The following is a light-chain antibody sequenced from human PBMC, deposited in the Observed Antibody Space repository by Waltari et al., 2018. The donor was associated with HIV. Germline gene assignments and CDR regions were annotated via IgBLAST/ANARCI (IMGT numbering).Light chain of an antibody. CDR3: QSYDTTTPVV. Sequence: NFMLTQPHSVSESPGKTVSISCTRSSGSIASSYVQSHQQRPGSSPTAVIFEDNQRPSGVPERFSGSIDSSSNSASLTISGLKTEDEADYYCQSYDTTTPVVFGGGTRLTVL. J-gene: IGLJ2*01. V-gene: IGLV6-57*01. CDR2: EDN. CDR1: SGSIASSY.